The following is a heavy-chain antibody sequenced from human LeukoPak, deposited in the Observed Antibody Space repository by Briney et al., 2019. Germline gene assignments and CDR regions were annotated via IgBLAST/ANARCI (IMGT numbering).Heavy chain of an antibody. CDR3: ARGDSYYYGMDV. D-gene: IGHD3-22*01. Sequence: SETLSLTCTVSGGPVSSGSYYWSWIRQPPGKGLEWIGYIYHSGSTNYNPSLKSRVTISVDTSKNQFSLKLSSVTAADTAVYYCARGDSYYYGMDVWGQGTTVTVSS. CDR1: GGPVSSGSYY. J-gene: IGHJ6*02. V-gene: IGHV4-61*01. CDR2: IYHSGST.